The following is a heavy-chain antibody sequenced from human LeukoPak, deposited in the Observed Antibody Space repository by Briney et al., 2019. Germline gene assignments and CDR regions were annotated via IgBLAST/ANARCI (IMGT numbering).Heavy chain of an antibody. CDR2: ISYDVSNK. J-gene: IGHJ4*02. V-gene: IGHV3-30-3*01. CDR3: ARDGVGATVFDY. D-gene: IGHD1-26*01. CDR1: GFTFSSNA. Sequence: AGGSLRLSCAASGFTFSSNAMHWVRQASGKGLEWVAFISYDVSNKYYEDSVKGRFTISRDNSKNTLYLQINSLRPEDTAVYYCARDGVGATVFDYWGQGTLVTVSS.